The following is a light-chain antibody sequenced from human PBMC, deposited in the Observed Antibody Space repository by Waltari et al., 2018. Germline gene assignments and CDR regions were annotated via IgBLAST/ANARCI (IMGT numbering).Light chain of an antibody. CDR1: QSVSNTY. Sequence: EIGLPQSPGTLSLSPGERATLPCRASQSVSNTYLAWYQQKPGQAPRLLIFGTSNRATGIPARFSGGGSGTDFTLTISRLEPEDFAMYYCQQYGKSPYTFGQGTKLEIK. V-gene: IGKV3-20*01. CDR2: GTS. J-gene: IGKJ2*01. CDR3: QQYGKSPYT.